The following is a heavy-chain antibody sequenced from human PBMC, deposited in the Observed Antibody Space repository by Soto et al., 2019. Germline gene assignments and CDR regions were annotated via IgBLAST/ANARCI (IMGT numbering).Heavy chain of an antibody. CDR1: GDTFSSYA. CDR2: IIPMLGTP. J-gene: IGHJ4*02. CDR3: AKEKSRYDRSGYYRPDY. Sequence: QVQLVQSGAEVKKPGCSVKVSCKSSGDTFSSYAISWVRQAPGQGLEWMGGIIPMLGTPSYAQKFQDRVTITADKFTSKAYMELSGLRSEDTAVYYCAKEKSRYDRSGYYRPDYWGQGTLVTVSS. D-gene: IGHD3-22*01. V-gene: IGHV1-69*06.